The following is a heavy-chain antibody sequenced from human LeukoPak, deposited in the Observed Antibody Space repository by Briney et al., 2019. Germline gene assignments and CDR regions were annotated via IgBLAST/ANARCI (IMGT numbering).Heavy chain of an antibody. CDR1: GYTFTSYD. D-gene: IGHD1-26*01. V-gene: IGHV1-8*03. Sequence: ASVKVSCKASGYTFTSYDINWVRQATGQGLEWMGWMNPNSGNTGYAQKFQGRVTITRNTSISTAYMELSSLRSEDTAVYYCARGLYSGSYYYFDYWGQGTLVTVSS. CDR3: ARGLYSGSYYYFDY. CDR2: MNPNSGNT. J-gene: IGHJ4*02.